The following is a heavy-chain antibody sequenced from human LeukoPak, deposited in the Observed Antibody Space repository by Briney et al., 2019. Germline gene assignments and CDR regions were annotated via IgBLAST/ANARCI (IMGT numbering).Heavy chain of an antibody. D-gene: IGHD6-13*01. CDR2: IIPIFGTA. J-gene: IGHJ4*02. Sequence: AASVKVSCKASGGTFSSYAISWVRQAPGQGLEWMGGIIPIFGTANYAQKFQGRVTITADESTSTAYMELSSLRSEGTAVYYCARSFGDIAAPPYYWGQGTLVTVSS. CDR3: ARSFGDIAAPPYY. V-gene: IGHV1-69*13. CDR1: GGTFSSYA.